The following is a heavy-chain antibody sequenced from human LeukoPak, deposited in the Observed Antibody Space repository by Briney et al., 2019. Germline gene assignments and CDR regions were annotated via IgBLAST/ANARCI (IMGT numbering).Heavy chain of an antibody. CDR2: IKSSTYGRAI. CDR1: GFTFSNAW. J-gene: IGHJ3*02. Sequence: KPGGPLRLSCAASGFTFSNAWMSWVRQAPGKGLEWVTRIKSSTYGRAIDNAAPVNGRFIISRDDSKKTLYLQMNSLKPEDTAVYYCKTDIESLGLTLDAFDIWGQGTMVTVSS. CDR3: KTDIESLGLTLDAFDI. V-gene: IGHV3-15*01. D-gene: IGHD4-23*01.